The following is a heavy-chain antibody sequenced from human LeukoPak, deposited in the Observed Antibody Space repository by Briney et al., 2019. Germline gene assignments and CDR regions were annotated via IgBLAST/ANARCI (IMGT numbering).Heavy chain of an antibody. D-gene: IGHD2-21*02. CDR3: AKGGHDFNPFYW. V-gene: IGHV3-23*01. CDR2: IKGGGGDP. CDR1: GFIFTTYA. Sequence: GGYLRLSCAASGFIFTTYAMGWVRQAPGKGLEWVSSIKGGGGDPFYADSVKGRFTISRDNSKNTLFLQLNSLRAEDTAVYHCAKGGHDFNPFYWWGQGTLVTVSS. J-gene: IGHJ4*02.